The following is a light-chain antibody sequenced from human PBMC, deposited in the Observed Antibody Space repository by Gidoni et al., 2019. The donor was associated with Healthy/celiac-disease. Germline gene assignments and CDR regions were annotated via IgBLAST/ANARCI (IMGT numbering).Light chain of an antibody. J-gene: IGKJ3*01. V-gene: IGKV1-27*01. CDR2: AAS. Sequence: IQMTQSPSTLSASVGKRVTITCRASQGISNYLAWYQQKPGKVPKLLIYAASTLQSGVPSRFSGSGSGTDFTLTISSLQPEDFATYYCQKYNSAPMFTFGPGTKVDIK. CDR1: QGISNY. CDR3: QKYNSAPMFT.